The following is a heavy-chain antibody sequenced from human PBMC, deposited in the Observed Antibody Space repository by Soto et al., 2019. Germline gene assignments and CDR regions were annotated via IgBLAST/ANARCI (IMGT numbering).Heavy chain of an antibody. CDR1: GYTFTSYY. J-gene: IGHJ3*02. CDR3: ARGVERITMIVVVIASPLDAFDI. CDR2: INPSGGST. D-gene: IGHD3-22*01. V-gene: IGHV1-46*01. Sequence: GASVKVSCKASGYTFTSYYMHWVRQAPGQGLEWMGIINPSGGSTSYAQKFQGRVTMTRDTSTSTVYMELSCLRSEDTAVYYCARGVERITMIVVVIASPLDAFDIWGQGTMVTVSS.